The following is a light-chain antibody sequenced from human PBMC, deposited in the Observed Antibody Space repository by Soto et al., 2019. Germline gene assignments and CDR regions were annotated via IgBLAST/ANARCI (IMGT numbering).Light chain of an antibody. Sequence: QLVLTQSPSASASLGASVKLTCTLSSGHSSYAIAWHQQQPEKGPRYLMKLNSDGSHSKGDGIPDRFSGSSSGAERYLTISSLQSEDEADYYCQTWGTGIHYVFGT. CDR1: SGHSSYA. CDR2: LNSDGSH. V-gene: IGLV4-69*01. CDR3: QTWGTGIHYV. J-gene: IGLJ1*01.